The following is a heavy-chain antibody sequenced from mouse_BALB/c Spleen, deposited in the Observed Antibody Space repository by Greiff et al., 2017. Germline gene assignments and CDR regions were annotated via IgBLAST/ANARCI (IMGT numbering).Heavy chain of an antibody. V-gene: IGHV1-14*01. CDR3: ARSDDYDPYYYAMDY. CDR1: GYTFTSYV. J-gene: IGHJ4*01. D-gene: IGHD2-4*01. CDR2: INPYNDGT. Sequence: VQLKESGPELVKPGASVKMSCKASGYTFTSYVMHWVKQKPGQGLEWIGYINPYNDGTKYNEKFKGKATLTSDKSSSTAYMELSSLTSEDSAVYYCARSDDYDPYYYAMDYWGQGTSVTVSS.